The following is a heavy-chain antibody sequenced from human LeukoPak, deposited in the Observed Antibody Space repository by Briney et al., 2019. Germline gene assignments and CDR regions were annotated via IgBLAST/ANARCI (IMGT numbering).Heavy chain of an antibody. D-gene: IGHD3-10*01. CDR3: AATIGYYYGSGSPFDY. J-gene: IGHJ4*02. V-gene: IGHV1-18*01. CDR1: GDTFTSYG. CDR2: ISAYNGNT. Sequence: ASVKVSCKASGDTFTSYGISWVRQAPGQGLEWMGWISAYNGNTNYAQKLQGRVTMTTDTSTSTAYMELRSLRSDDTAVYYCAATIGYYYGSGSPFDYWGQGTLVTVSS.